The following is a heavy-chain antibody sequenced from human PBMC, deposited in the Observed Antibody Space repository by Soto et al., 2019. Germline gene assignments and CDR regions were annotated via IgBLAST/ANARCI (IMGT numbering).Heavy chain of an antibody. Sequence: SETLSLTCTVSGGSISSGGYYWSWIRQHPGKGLEWIGYIYYSGSTYYNPSLKSRVTISVDTSKNQFSLKLSSVTAADTAVYYCARGSGIAAADLGNFDYWGQGTLVT. V-gene: IGHV4-31*03. CDR3: ARGSGIAAADLGNFDY. CDR2: IYYSGST. CDR1: GGSISSGGYY. J-gene: IGHJ4*02. D-gene: IGHD6-13*01.